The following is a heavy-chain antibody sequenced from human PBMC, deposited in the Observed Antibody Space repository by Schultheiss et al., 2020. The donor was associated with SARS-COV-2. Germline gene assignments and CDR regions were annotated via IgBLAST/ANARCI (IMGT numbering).Heavy chain of an antibody. Sequence: SETLSLTCTVSGGSISSSSYYWSWLRQSPGKGLEWIGEINHSGTTNYNPSLKSRVTISVDTSKNQFSLKLSSVTAADTAIYYCAALMGGTFFDSWGQGTLVTVSS. CDR1: GGSISSSSYY. CDR2: INHSGTT. CDR3: AALMGGTFFDS. D-gene: IGHD1-26*01. V-gene: IGHV4-39*07. J-gene: IGHJ4*02.